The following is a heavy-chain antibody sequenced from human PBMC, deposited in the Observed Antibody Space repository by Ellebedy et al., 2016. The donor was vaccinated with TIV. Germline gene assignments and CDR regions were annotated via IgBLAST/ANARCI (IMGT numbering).Heavy chain of an antibody. CDR1: GFSISDYY. V-gene: IGHV3-72*01. Sequence: GESLKISCAASGFSISDYYMDWVRQAPGKGLEWVGRTRDKPNRYTTEYAASVKGRFTISRDDSKNSLFLQMNSLETEDTAVYYCARTSGLLRYFDWSDWGQGTLVTVSS. CDR2: TRDKPNRYTT. CDR3: ARTSGLLRYFDWSD. J-gene: IGHJ4*02. D-gene: IGHD3-9*01.